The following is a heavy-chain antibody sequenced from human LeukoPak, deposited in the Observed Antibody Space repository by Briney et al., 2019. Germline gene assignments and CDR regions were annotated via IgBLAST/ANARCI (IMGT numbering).Heavy chain of an antibody. CDR1: GGTFSSYA. V-gene: IGHV1-69*06. Sequence: SVKVSCKASGGTFSSYAISWVRQAPGQGLEWMGGIIPIFGTANYAQKFQGRVTITADKSTNTAYMELSSLRSEDTAVYYCARSMVRGVIITNGVPYYYYVDVWGKGTTVTVSS. D-gene: IGHD3-10*01. CDR2: IIPIFGTA. CDR3: ARSMVRGVIITNGVPYYYYVDV. J-gene: IGHJ6*03.